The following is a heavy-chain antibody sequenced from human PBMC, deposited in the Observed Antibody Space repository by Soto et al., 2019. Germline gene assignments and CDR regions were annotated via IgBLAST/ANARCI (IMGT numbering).Heavy chain of an antibody. CDR3: ARGRRHSTARGLNWFDP. Sequence: PSETLSLTGAVYGWSFSVYYWSWIRQPPGKGLEWIGEINHSGSTNYNPSLKSRVTISVDTSKNQFSLKLSSVTAADTAVYYCARGRRHSTARGLNWFDPWGQGTLVTVSS. J-gene: IGHJ5*02. V-gene: IGHV4-34*01. CDR1: GWSFSVYY. CDR2: INHSGST. D-gene: IGHD6-13*01.